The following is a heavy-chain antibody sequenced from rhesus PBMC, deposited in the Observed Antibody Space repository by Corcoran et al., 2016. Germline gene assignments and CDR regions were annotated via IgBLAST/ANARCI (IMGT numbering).Heavy chain of an antibody. CDR1: GYSINSGYG. CDR3: ARRVAPGPVDY. CDR2: IGGSSGST. J-gene: IGHJ4*01. Sequence: QVQLQESGPGLAKPSETLSLTCVVSGYSINSGYGWSWIRQPPGKGLEWSGYIGGSSGSTNDNPSLKSRVTIAKDASKNQFALKLNSVTAADTAVYYCARRVAPGPVDYWGQGVLVTVSS. V-gene: IGHV4-127*01. D-gene: IGHD6-13*01.